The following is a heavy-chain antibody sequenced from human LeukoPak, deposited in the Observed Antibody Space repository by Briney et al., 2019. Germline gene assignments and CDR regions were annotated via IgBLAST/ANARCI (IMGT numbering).Heavy chain of an antibody. V-gene: IGHV3-23*01. D-gene: IGHD1-26*01. CDR3: ARGYTGSYSLYYFDY. CDR2: ISGSGGST. Sequence: GGSLRLSCAASGFTFSSYAMSWVRQTPGKGLEWVSAISGSGGSTYYADSVKGRFTISRDNSKNTLYLQMNNLRAEDTAVYYCARGYTGSYSLYYFDYWGQGTLVTVSS. CDR1: GFTFSSYA. J-gene: IGHJ4*02.